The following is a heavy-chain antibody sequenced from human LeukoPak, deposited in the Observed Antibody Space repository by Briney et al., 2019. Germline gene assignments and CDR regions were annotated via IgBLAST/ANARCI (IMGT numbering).Heavy chain of an antibody. D-gene: IGHD6-19*01. Sequence: PGGSLRLSCAASGFTFSDYHMSWIRQAPGKGLEWVSYISSSGSTIYYGDSVKGRFTISRDNAKNSLYLQMNSLRAEDTAVYYCARRHGTGWFYFDYWGQGTLVTVSS. CDR2: ISSSGSTI. J-gene: IGHJ4*02. CDR3: ARRHGTGWFYFDY. V-gene: IGHV3-11*04. CDR1: GFTFSDYH.